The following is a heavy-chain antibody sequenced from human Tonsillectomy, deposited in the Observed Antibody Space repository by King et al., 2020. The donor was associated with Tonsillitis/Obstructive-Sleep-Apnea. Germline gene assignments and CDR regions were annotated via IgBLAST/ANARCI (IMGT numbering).Heavy chain of an antibody. V-gene: IGHV4-4*02. D-gene: IGHD2-21*02. J-gene: IGHJ4*02. CDR3: LVVTSTDFRDY. CDR2: VSHTGNT. Sequence: VQLQESGPRLVEPSGTLSLTCSVSGASIGSSNWWIWVRQSPGKGLEWIGEVSHTGNTNSNPSLKSRVSLSVDKSKNQFSLELKSVTAADTAVYYCLVVTSTDFRDYWGQGSLVTVSS. CDR1: GASIGSSNW.